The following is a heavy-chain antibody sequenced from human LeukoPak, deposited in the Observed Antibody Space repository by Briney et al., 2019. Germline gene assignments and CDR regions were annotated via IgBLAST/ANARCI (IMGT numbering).Heavy chain of an antibody. CDR3: ARGVRPEVGAYIDY. CDR1: GGSVSSGGYC. Sequence: PSETLSLTCAVSGGSVSSGGYCWSWIRQPPGKGLEWIGYIYDSEKTYQNPSLRSRLTISVDTSQNQFSLKLSSVTAADTAVYYCARGVRPEVGAYIDYWGQGTLVTVSS. D-gene: IGHD1-26*01. J-gene: IGHJ4*02. CDR2: IYDSEKT. V-gene: IGHV4-30-4*07.